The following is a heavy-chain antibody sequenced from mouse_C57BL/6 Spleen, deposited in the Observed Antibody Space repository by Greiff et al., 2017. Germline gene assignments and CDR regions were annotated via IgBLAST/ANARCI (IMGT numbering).Heavy chain of an antibody. Sequence: EVQLQESGGDLVKPGGSLKLSCAASGFTFSSYGMSWVRQTPDKRLEGVATISSGGSYTYYPDSVKGRFTISRDNAKNTLYLHMSSLKSEDTAMYYCAIDSSGYSPWFAYWGQGTLVTVSA. CDR2: ISSGGSYT. J-gene: IGHJ3*01. D-gene: IGHD3-2*02. V-gene: IGHV5-6*01. CDR1: GFTFSSYG. CDR3: AIDSSGYSPWFAY.